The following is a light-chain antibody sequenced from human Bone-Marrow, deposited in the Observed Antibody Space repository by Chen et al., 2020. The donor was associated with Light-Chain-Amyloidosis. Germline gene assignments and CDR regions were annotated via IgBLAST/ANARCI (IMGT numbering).Light chain of an antibody. CDR3: TSYPGSSTLV. Sequence: QFALTQPASVSGSPGQSITISCTGTSSDVAGYNYVTCYQQHPGNAPKLIIFDVSNRPSRVSYRFAGAGSGDTASLTISGLQDEDAADYYCTSYPGSSTLVFGGGTKLPVL. V-gene: IGLV2-14*03. J-gene: IGLJ3*02. CDR2: DVS. CDR1: SSDVAGYNY.